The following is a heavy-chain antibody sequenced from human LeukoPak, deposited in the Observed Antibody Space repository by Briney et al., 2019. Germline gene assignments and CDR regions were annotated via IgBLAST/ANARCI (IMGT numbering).Heavy chain of an antibody. CDR1: GFTFSSYA. CDR2: ISGSGGST. V-gene: IGHV3-23*01. CDR3: ARGGWLGKPQRVDY. Sequence: GGSLRLSCAASGFTFSSYAMSWVRQAPGKGLEWVSVISGSGGSTYYADSVKGRFTISRDNSKNTLYLEMNSLRAEDTAVYYCARGGWLGKPQRVDYWGQGTLVTVSS. J-gene: IGHJ4*02. D-gene: IGHD6-19*01.